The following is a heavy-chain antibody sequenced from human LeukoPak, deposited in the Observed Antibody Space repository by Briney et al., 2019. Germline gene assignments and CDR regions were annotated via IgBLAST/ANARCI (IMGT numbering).Heavy chain of an antibody. CDR1: GGSFSGYY. J-gene: IGHJ4*02. CDR3: ARGGGRYSYGYDLDY. Sequence: PSETLSLTCAVYGGSFSGYYWSWIRQTPGKGLEWIGEINHSGSTNYNPSLKSRVTISVDTSKNQFSLKLSSVTAADTAVYYCARGGGRYSYGYDLDYWGQGTLVTVSS. D-gene: IGHD5-18*01. CDR2: INHSGST. V-gene: IGHV4-34*01.